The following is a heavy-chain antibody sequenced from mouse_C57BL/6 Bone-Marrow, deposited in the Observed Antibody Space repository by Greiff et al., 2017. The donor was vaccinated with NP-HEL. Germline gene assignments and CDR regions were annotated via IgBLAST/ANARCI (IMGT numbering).Heavy chain of an antibody. J-gene: IGHJ1*03. CDR2: ISYDGSN. CDR3: ARGGGTGYFDV. V-gene: IGHV3-6*01. Sequence: DVQLQESGPGLVKPSQSLSLTCSVTGYSITSGYYWNWIRQFPGNKLEWMGYISYDGSNNYNPSLKNRISITRDTSKNQFFLKLNSVTTEDTATYYCARGGGTGYFDVWGTGTTVTVSS. CDR1: GYSITSGYY. D-gene: IGHD4-1*01.